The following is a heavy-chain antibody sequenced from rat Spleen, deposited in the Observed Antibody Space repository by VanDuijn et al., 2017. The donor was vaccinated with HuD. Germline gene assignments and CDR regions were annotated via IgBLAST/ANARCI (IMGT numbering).Heavy chain of an antibody. Sequence: EVQLVESGGGLVQPGRSLKLSCAASGFTFSNYGMAWVRQAPTKGLEWVATISYDGSSTYYRDSVKGRFTISRDNAKSTLYLQMDSLRSEDTVTYYCARGYTLDYWGQGVMVTVSS. V-gene: IGHV5-29*01. CDR2: ISYDGSST. CDR1: GFTFSNYG. J-gene: IGHJ2*01. CDR3: ARGYTLDY. D-gene: IGHD1-11*01.